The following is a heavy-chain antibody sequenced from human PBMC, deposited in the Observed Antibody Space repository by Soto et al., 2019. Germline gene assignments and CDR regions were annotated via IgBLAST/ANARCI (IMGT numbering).Heavy chain of an antibody. V-gene: IGHV3-33*01. Sequence: GGSLRLSCAASGFTFSTFCMHWVRQAPGKGLEWVAVTWHDESNKYYADSVRGRFTISRDNSKNTLYLQMNSLRAEDTAVYYCARDSVIGSSGYYLVHDAFDIWGQGTMVTVSS. CDR2: TWHDESNK. CDR3: ARDSVIGSSGYYLVHDAFDI. CDR1: GFTFSTFC. D-gene: IGHD3-22*01. J-gene: IGHJ3*02.